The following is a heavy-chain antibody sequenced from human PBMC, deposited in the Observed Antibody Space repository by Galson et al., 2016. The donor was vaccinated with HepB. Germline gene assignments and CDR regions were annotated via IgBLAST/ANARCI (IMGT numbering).Heavy chain of an antibody. CDR3: VKDPRPRIAAGGHYYYSGLDV. V-gene: IGHV3-30*18. CDR2: ISYNGGNT. J-gene: IGHJ6*02. D-gene: IGHD6-13*01. Sequence: SLRLSCAASGFNFYSYAIHWFRQAPGKGLEWVAVISYNGGNTSYVDSVKGRFIISRDNSKNTAYLQVNGLRAEDTAVYFCVKDPRPRIAAGGHYYYSGLDVWGHGAAVIVS. CDR1: GFNFYSYA.